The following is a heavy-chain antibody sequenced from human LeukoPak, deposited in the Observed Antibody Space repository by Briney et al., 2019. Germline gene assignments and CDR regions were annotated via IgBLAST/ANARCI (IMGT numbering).Heavy chain of an antibody. CDR3: VSFYETY. CDR2: INGDGSWT. CDR1: GNYW. J-gene: IGHJ4*02. D-gene: IGHD2-2*01. Sequence: GGSLRLSCAASGNYWMHWAPQAPGKGLVWVSHINGDGSWTTYADSVKGRFTISKDNAKNTVYLQMNNLRAEDTAVYYCVSFYETYWGRGTLVTVSS. V-gene: IGHV3-74*01.